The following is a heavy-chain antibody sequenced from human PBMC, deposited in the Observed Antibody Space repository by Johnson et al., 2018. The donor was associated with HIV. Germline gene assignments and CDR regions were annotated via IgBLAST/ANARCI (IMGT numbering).Heavy chain of an antibody. Sequence: VQLVESGGGVVQPGRSLRLSCAASGFTVSRNYMSWVRQAPGKGLEWVSVLYSDGGTYYADSVKGRFTISRDNSKNTLYLQMNSLRAEDTAVYYCAKGLGRAAAGTRNAFDIWGQGTMVTVSS. D-gene: IGHD6-13*01. CDR3: AKGLGRAAAGTRNAFDI. J-gene: IGHJ3*02. V-gene: IGHV3-66*02. CDR2: LYSDGGT. CDR1: GFTVSRNY.